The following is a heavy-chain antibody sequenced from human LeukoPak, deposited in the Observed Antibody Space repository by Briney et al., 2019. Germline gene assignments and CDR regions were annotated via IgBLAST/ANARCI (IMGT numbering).Heavy chain of an antibody. CDR3: ARSAANYDILTGRGAFDI. CDR1: GGTFSSYG. D-gene: IGHD3-9*01. CDR2: IIPIFCTT. J-gene: IGHJ3*02. V-gene: IGHV1-69*06. Sequence: SSVKVSCKASGGTFSSYGISLVRQAPGQRLEWMGGIIPIFCTTSYAQKFQGRVTITADKSTNTAYMELSSLRSEDTAVYYCARSAANYDILTGRGAFDIWGQGTMVTVSS.